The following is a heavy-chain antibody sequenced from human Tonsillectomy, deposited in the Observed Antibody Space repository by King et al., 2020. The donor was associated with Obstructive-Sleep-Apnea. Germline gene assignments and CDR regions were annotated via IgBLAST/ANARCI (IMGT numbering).Heavy chain of an antibody. CDR3: AKRDSSGDVAPPALDN. D-gene: IGHD5-24*01. CDR1: GFTFSSYD. V-gene: IGHV3-23*04. Sequence: VQLVESGGGLVQPGGSLRLSCVASGFTFSSYDMSWVRQVPGKGLEWVSSITRSGDATYYPDSVKGRFTISRDNSQNTLYLQINSLRAEDTAVYYCAKRDSSGDVAPPALDNWGQGTLVTVSS. CDR2: ITRSGDAT. J-gene: IGHJ4*02.